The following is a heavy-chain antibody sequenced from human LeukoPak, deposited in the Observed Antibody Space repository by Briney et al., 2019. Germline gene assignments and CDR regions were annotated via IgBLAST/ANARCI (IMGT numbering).Heavy chain of an antibody. CDR2: INPSGGST. Sequence: ASVKVSCKASGYTFTSYYMHWVRQAPGQGLEWMGIINPSGGSTSYAQKFQGRVTMTRDTSTSTVYMELSSLRSDDTAVYYCARTMVRGVKLSILDYWGQGTLVAVSS. CDR3: ARTMVRGVKLSILDY. V-gene: IGHV1-46*01. CDR1: GYTFTSYY. D-gene: IGHD3-10*01. J-gene: IGHJ4*02.